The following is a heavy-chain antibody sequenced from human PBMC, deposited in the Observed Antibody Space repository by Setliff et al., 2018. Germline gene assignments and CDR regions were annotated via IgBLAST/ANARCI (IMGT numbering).Heavy chain of an antibody. CDR3: ARESRYYYDNLGTLDY. V-gene: IGHV4-4*07. J-gene: IGHJ4*02. CDR1: GGSISSYF. Sequence: SETLSLTCTVPGGSISSYFWSWIRQPAGKGLEWIGHIYIGGSANYNPSLKSRVTMSIDTSKNQFSLKLSSVTAADTAVYYCARESRYYYDNLGTLDYWGQGTLVTVSS. CDR2: IYIGGSA. D-gene: IGHD3-22*01.